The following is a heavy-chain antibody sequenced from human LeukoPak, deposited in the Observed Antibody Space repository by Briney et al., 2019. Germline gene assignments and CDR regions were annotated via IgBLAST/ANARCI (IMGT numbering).Heavy chain of an antibody. D-gene: IGHD2-2*01. Sequence: PSETLSLTCTVSGGSISSYYWSWVRQPAGKGLEWIGRIYTSGSTNYNPSLKSRVTMSVDTSKNQFSLKLSSVTAAYTAVYYCARVYQLLNWYFDVRGRVILVTVSS. V-gene: IGHV4-4*07. CDR1: GGSISSYY. CDR2: IYTSGST. CDR3: ARVYQLLNWYFDV. J-gene: IGHJ2*01.